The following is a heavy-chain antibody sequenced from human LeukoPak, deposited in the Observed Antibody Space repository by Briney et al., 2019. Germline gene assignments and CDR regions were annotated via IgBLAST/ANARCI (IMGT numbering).Heavy chain of an antibody. CDR1: GFTFTSSA. V-gene: IGHV3-73*01. Sequence: GASVKVSCKASGFTFTSSALHWVRQASGKGLEWVGHIRSKTNNYATAYAASMKGRFTISRDDSKNTAYLQMNSLKTEDTAVYYCTRYSVGFDYWGQGTLVTVSS. J-gene: IGHJ4*02. D-gene: IGHD5/OR15-5a*01. CDR3: TRYSVGFDY. CDR2: IRSKTNNYAT.